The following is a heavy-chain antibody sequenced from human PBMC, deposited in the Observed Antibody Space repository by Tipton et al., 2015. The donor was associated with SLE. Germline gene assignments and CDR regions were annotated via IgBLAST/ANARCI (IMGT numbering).Heavy chain of an antibody. Sequence: TLSLTCSVSGVSMTGFYYWIWTRQPAGKGLEWIGRIYASASGITNYNPSLWSRVTMSVDTSKNQFSLRLTSMTAADTAMYYCARSTNWNSAAYYFDLWGQGTLVTVSS. CDR3: ARSTNWNSAAYYFDL. V-gene: IGHV4-4*07. D-gene: IGHD1-1*01. J-gene: IGHJ4*02. CDR2: IYASASGIT. CDR1: GVSMTGFYY.